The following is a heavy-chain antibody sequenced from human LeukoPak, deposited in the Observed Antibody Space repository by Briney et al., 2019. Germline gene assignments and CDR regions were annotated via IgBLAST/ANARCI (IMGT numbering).Heavy chain of an antibody. CDR1: GYTFTSYA. J-gene: IGHJ4*02. CDR3: ARANYYDNSGYYGVDY. D-gene: IGHD3-22*01. Sequence: GASVKVSCKASGYTFTSYAIHWVRQAPGQRLEWMGWNAGNGNTKYSQKFQGRVTITRDTSASTAYMELSSLRSEDTAVYYCARANYYDNSGYYGVDYWGQGTLVTVSS. CDR2: NAGNGNT. V-gene: IGHV1-3*01.